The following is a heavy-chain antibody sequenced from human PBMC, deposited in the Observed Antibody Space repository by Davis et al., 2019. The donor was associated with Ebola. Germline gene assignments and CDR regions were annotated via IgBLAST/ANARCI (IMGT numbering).Heavy chain of an antibody. CDR1: GFTFSSYA. J-gene: IGHJ6*02. D-gene: IGHD4-23*01. V-gene: IGHV3-30-3*01. Sequence: GGSLRLSCAASGFTFSSYAMHWIRQAPGKGLEWVAVISYDGSNKYYADSVKGRFTISRDNAKNSLYLQMNSLRAEDTALYYCAKGGGGVTPGYGMDVWGQGTTVTVSS. CDR3: AKGGGGVTPGYGMDV. CDR2: ISYDGSNK.